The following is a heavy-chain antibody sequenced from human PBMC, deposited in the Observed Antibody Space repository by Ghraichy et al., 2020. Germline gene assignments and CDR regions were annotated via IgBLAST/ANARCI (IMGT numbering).Heavy chain of an antibody. CDR3: AKAGYCTGSSCPAYYYYGMDV. V-gene: IGHV3-23*01. CDR1: GFTFSDYA. D-gene: IGHD2-8*02. Sequence: GGSLRLSCAASGFTFSDYAMAWVRQAPGRGLEWVSAVGGSGDTTWYADSVKGRFSTSRDNSENTLYLQMSSLRDEDTAIYYCAKAGYCTGSSCPAYYYYGMDVWGQGTTVTVSS. CDR2: VGGSGDTT. J-gene: IGHJ6*02.